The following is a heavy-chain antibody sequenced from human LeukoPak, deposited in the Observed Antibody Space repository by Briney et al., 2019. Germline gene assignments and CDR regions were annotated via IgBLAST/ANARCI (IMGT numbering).Heavy chain of an antibody. CDR2: IYYSGST. V-gene: IGHV4-39*07. CDR1: GGSISSSSYY. Sequence: PSETLSLTCTVSGGSISSSSYYWGWIRQPPGKGLEWIGSIYYSGSTYYNPSLKSRVTISVDTSKNQFSLKLSSVTAADTAVYYCARVVGPHIAVAGTEYHFDYWGQGTLVTVSS. CDR3: ARVVGPHIAVAGTEYHFDY. D-gene: IGHD6-19*01. J-gene: IGHJ4*02.